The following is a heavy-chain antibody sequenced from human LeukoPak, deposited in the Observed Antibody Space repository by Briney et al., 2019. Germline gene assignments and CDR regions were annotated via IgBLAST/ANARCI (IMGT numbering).Heavy chain of an antibody. CDR1: GYTFTSYA. V-gene: IGHV1-3*01. D-gene: IGHD6-13*01. CDR2: INAGNGNT. CDR3: ARSPPIAAAGTGYDY. Sequence: ASVKVSCKASGYTFTSYAMHWVRQAPGQRLEWMGWINAGNGNTKYSQKFQGRVTIIRDTSASTAYMELSSLRSEDTAVYYCARSPPIAAAGTGYDYWRQGTLVTVSS. J-gene: IGHJ4*02.